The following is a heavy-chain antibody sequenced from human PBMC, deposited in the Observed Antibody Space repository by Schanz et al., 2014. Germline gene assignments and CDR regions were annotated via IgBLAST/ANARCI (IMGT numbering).Heavy chain of an antibody. CDR2: IIPSLGLA. J-gene: IGHJ4*02. CDR3: VRLGVHDY. Sequence: QVHLVQSGAEVKKPGSSVKVSCKASGGTFSSDTFSWVRQAPGQGLEWMGRIIPSLGLAKYEQKFQDKVTITADTSTTTAYMEVSGLRSEDTAVYYCVRLGVHDYWGQGTLVTVSA. CDR1: GGTFSSDT. V-gene: IGHV1-69*02.